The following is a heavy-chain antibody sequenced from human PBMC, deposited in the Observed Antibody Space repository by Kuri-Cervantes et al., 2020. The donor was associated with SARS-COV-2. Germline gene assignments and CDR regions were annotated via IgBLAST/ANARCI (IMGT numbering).Heavy chain of an antibody. CDR1: GFTFDDYA. D-gene: IGHD6-13*01. CDR2: ISGNGENT. Sequence: GESLKISCAASGFTFDDYAMNWVRQAPGKGLEWVSGISGNGENTYYADPVKGRFTISRDNSKNTLYLQMNSLRAEDTAVYYCAREAAAGTEIDYWGQGTLVTVSS. CDR3: AREAAAGTEIDY. V-gene: IGHV3-23*01. J-gene: IGHJ4*02.